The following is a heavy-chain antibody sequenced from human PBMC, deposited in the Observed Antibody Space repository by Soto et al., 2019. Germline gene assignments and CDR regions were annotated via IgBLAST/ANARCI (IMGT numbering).Heavy chain of an antibody. CDR1: GGTFSSYA. V-gene: IGHV1-69*13. J-gene: IGHJ4*02. Sequence: ASVKVSCKASGGTFSSYAISWVRQAPGQGLEWMGGIIPIFGTANYAQKFQGRVTITADESTSTAYMELSSLRSEDTAVYYCARDRNPYYYDSSGYYSDFDYWGQGTLVTVSS. CDR2: IIPIFGTA. D-gene: IGHD3-22*01. CDR3: ARDRNPYYYDSSGYYSDFDY.